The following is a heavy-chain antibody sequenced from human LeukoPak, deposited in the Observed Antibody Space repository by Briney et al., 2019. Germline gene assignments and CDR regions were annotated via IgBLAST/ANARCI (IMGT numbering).Heavy chain of an antibody. CDR1: GDSISNYY. CDR3: ARVSLVRGAPDYYFDY. J-gene: IGHJ4*02. Sequence: SETLSLTCTVSGDSISNYYWSWIRQPAGKGLEWIGRIYTSGSTNYNPSLKSRVTMSVDTSKNQFSLTLSSVTAADTAVYYCARVSLVRGAPDYYFDYWGQGTLVTVSS. CDR2: IYTSGST. V-gene: IGHV4-4*07. D-gene: IGHD3-10*01.